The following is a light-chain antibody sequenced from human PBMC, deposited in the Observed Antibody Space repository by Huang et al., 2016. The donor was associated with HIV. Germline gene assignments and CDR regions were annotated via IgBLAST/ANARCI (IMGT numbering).Light chain of an antibody. V-gene: IGKV3-15*01. CDR3: QQYQDWPRT. CDR1: QSVSSN. Sequence: EIVMMQSPGTLSLSPGERATLSCRPSQSVSSNLAWYQHKPGQAPRLLIYGASTRATGGPARFSGSGSGTEFTLTISSLQSDDFVVYYRQQYQDWPRTFGQGTKVEIK. CDR2: GAS. J-gene: IGKJ1*01.